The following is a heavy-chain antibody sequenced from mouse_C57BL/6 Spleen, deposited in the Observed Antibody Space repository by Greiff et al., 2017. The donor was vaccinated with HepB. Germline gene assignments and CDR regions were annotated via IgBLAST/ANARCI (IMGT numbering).Heavy chain of an antibody. D-gene: IGHD1-1*01. CDR3: ARENYGSSYRYFDV. CDR1: GYAFSSSW. J-gene: IGHJ1*03. CDR2: IYPGDGDT. V-gene: IGHV1-82*01. Sequence: VQLQQSGPELVKPGASVKISCKASGYAFSSSWMNWVKQRPGKGLEWIGRIYPGDGDTNYNGKFKGKATLTADKSSSTAYMQLSSLTSEDSAVYFWARENYGSSYRYFDVWGTGTTVTVSS.